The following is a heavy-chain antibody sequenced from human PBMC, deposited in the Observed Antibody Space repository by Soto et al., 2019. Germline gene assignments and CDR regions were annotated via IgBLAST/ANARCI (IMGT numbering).Heavy chain of an antibody. V-gene: IGHV5-51*01. J-gene: IGHJ4*02. CDR3: TRAATSPFGS. Sequence: GESLKISCQGSGYRFTSSWIGWVRQMPGKGLEWLGNVYPSDSDVRYSPSFEGRGTISADNSINTAYLHLLNLKASDTAIYYCTRAATSPFGSWGKGTRVTASS. CDR1: GYRFTSSW. CDR2: VYPSDSDV.